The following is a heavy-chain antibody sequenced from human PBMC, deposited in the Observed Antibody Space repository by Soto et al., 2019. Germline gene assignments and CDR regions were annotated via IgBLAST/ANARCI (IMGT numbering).Heavy chain of an antibody. CDR3: ANSLLWFGVMYYYYYGMDV. Sequence: GGSLRLSCAASGFTFSSYAMSWVRQAPGKGLEWVSAISGSGGSTYYADSVKGRFTISRDNSKNTLYLQMNSLRAEDTAVYYCANSLLWFGVMYYYYYGMDVWGQGTTVTVSS. D-gene: IGHD3-10*01. V-gene: IGHV3-23*01. J-gene: IGHJ6*02. CDR2: ISGSGGST. CDR1: GFTFSSYA.